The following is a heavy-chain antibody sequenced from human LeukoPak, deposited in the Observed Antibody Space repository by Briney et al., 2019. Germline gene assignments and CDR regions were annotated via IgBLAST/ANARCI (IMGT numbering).Heavy chain of an antibody. CDR1: GGSISSSTYY. D-gene: IGHD4-17*01. Sequence: SETLSLTCSVSGGSISSSTYYWGWIRQPPGKGLEWIGSIYYSGSTYYNPSLKSRVTISVDTSKNQFSLKLSSVTAADTAVYYCARDPYGDYGFFDYWGQGTLVTVSS. J-gene: IGHJ4*02. V-gene: IGHV4-39*07. CDR3: ARDPYGDYGFFDY. CDR2: IYYSGST.